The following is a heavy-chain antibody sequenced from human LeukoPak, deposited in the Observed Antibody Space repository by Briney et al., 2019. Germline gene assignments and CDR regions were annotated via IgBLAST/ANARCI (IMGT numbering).Heavy chain of an antibody. J-gene: IGHJ3*02. CDR3: ARGTGSGWSDEAFDI. D-gene: IGHD6-19*01. CDR2: INPNSGGT. CDR1: GYTFTGYY. V-gene: IGHV1-2*06. Sequence: ASVKVSCKASGYTFTGYYMHWVRQAPGQGLEWMGRINPNSGGTNYAQKFQGRVTMTRDTSISTAYMELSRLRSDDTAVYYCARGTGSGWSDEAFDIWGQGTMVTVSS.